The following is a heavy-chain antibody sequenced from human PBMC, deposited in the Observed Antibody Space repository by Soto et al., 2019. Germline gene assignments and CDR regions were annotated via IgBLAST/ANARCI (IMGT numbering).Heavy chain of an antibody. CDR3: AGGEYSYGVRDYNGMDV. CDR1: GGAFSSYA. CDR2: IIPIFGTA. V-gene: IGHV1-69*13. J-gene: IGHJ6*02. Sequence: SVKVSCKASGGAFSSYAISWVRQAPGQGLEWMGGIIPIFGTANYAQKFQGRVTITADESTSTAYMELSSLRSEDTAVYYCAGGEYSYGVRDYNGMDVWGQGTTVTVSS. D-gene: IGHD5-18*01.